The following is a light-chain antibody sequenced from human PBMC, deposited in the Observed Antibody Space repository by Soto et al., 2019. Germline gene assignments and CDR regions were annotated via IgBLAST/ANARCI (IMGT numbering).Light chain of an antibody. V-gene: IGKV3-20*01. CDR1: QSVRNNF. Sequence: EIGLTQSPGTLSLSPGERVTLSCRASQSVRNNFLAWYQHKPGQAPRFLIYGASTRATGIPDRFSGGGSGTDFTLTISRLEPEDFAVYYCQQFASYPLTFGGGTKVEIK. J-gene: IGKJ4*01. CDR3: QQFASYPLT. CDR2: GAS.